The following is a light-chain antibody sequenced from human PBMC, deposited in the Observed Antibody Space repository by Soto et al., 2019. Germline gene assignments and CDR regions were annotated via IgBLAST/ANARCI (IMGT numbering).Light chain of an antibody. J-gene: IGLJ2*01. V-gene: IGLV4-69*01. CDR2: IYTDGSH. Sequence: QPVLTQSPSASASLGASVKLTCTLSGGHSSDAIAWLQQQPEKGPRYLMRIYTDGSHRKGDGIPDRFSGSISGAERYLTISSLQSEDEAGYYCQTWGTGIRVFGGGTKLTVL. CDR1: GGHSSDA. CDR3: QTWGTGIRV.